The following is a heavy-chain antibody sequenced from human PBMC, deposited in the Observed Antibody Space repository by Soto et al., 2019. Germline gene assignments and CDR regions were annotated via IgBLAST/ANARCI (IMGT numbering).Heavy chain of an antibody. J-gene: IGHJ5*02. D-gene: IGHD2-2*01. CDR2: IYYSGST. CDR3: ARVLGCSSSSCYSWWFDP. CDR1: GGSISSSSYY. Sequence: SETLSLTCTVSGGSISSSSYYWGWIRQPPGKGLEWIGSIYYSGSTYYNPSLKSRVTISVDTSKNQFSLKLSSVAAADTAVYYCARVLGCSSSSCYSWWFDPWGQGALVT. V-gene: IGHV4-39*07.